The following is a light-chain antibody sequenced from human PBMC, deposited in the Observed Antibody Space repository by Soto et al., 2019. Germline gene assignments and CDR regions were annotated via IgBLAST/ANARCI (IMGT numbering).Light chain of an antibody. CDR3: QQYNKWPPWT. V-gene: IGKV3-15*01. Sequence: VLMTQSPATLSVSPGERATLSCRARQSIGSNLAWYQQKPGQAPRLVIYAASIRASDFTARSSGSGSGTEFTLTISGLQSDDFAVYFCQQYNKWPPWTFGHGTKVDI. CDR1: QSIGSN. J-gene: IGKJ1*01. CDR2: AAS.